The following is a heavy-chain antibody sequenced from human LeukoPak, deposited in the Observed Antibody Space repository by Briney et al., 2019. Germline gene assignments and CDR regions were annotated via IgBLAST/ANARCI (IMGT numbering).Heavy chain of an antibody. J-gene: IGHJ6*03. Sequence: SETLSLTCTVSGGSISSYYWSWIRQPPGKGLEWIGYIYYSGSTNYNPSLKSRVTISVDTSKNQFSLKLSSVTAADTAVYYCAREGSEGYMDVWGKGTTVTVSS. CDR2: IYYSGST. CDR1: GGSISSYY. CDR3: AREGSEGYMDV. V-gene: IGHV4-59*01.